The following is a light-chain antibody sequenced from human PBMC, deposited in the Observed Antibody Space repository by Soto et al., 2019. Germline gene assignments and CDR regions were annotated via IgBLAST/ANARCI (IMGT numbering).Light chain of an antibody. V-gene: IGKV3-11*01. CDR3: QQRSNWPPWT. Sequence: EIVLTQSPATLSLSPGERATLSCRASQSVSSYLAWYQQKPGQAPRLLIYDASNRATGIPARFNGSGSGTDFTLTSSSLEPEDFAVYYCQQRSNWPPWTFGQGTKVEIK. CDR2: DAS. CDR1: QSVSSY. J-gene: IGKJ1*01.